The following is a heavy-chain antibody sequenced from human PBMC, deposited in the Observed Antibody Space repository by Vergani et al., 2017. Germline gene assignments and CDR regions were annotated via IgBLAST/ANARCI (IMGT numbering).Heavy chain of an antibody. Sequence: VQLVQSGAEVKKPGATMKISCKASGGTFSSYTISWVRQAPGQGLEWMGRIIPILGIANYAQKFQGRVTITADKSTSTAYMELSSLRSEDTAVYYCASLKATTSQNFDYWGQGTLVTVSS. CDR2: IIPILGIA. V-gene: IGHV1-69*02. J-gene: IGHJ4*02. CDR1: GGTFSSYT. D-gene: IGHD5-12*01. CDR3: ASLKATTSQNFDY.